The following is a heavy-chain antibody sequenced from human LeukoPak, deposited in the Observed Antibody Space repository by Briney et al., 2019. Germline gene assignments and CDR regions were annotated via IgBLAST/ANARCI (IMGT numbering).Heavy chain of an antibody. CDR3: ARSTELSDPYFYYGMDV. D-gene: IGHD1-26*01. J-gene: IGHJ6*02. CDR1: GFTSRRFE. CDR2: ISRSGSTI. Sequence: GRSLTLSCSPSGFTSRRFEMRWGRQGPGKGLECVSYISRSGSTISHAASMKGRFTISKDNANNTLYLQMNSLSAEDTAIYYCARSTELSDPYFYYGMDVWGQGTTVTVSS. V-gene: IGHV3-48*03.